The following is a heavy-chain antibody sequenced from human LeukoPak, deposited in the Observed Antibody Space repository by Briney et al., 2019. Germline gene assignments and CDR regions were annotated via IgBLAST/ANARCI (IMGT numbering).Heavy chain of an antibody. V-gene: IGHV3-23*01. D-gene: IGHD3-10*01. CDR2: ISDSGGTT. J-gene: IGHJ4*02. CDR3: AKEASGYGYYFDY. Sequence: GGSLRLSCAVSGFTFSSFAMSWVRQPPGKGLEWLSVISDSGGTTFYADSVKGRFTISRDNSKNTLYLQMNSLRAEDTAVYYCAKEASGYGYYFDYWGQGTLITVSS. CDR1: GFTFSSFA.